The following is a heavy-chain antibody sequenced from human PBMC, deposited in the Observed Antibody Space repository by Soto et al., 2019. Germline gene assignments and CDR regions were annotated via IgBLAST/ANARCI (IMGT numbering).Heavy chain of an antibody. D-gene: IGHD3-3*01. CDR1: GFTFSNAW. J-gene: IGHJ6*02. CDR2: IKSKTDGGTT. Sequence: EVQLVESGGGLVKPGGSLRLSCAASGFTFSNAWMSWVRQAPGKGLEWVGRIKSKTDGGTTDYAAPVKGRFTISRENAKNSLYLQMNSLRAGDTAVYYCARGDGDYDLWSGKGYGMDVWGQGTTVTVSS. V-gene: IGHV3-15*01. CDR3: ARGDGDYDLWSGKGYGMDV.